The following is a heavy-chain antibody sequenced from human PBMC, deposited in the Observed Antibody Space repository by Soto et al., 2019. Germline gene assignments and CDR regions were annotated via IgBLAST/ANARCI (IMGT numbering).Heavy chain of an antibody. Sequence: ASVKVSCKASGYSFTNNDVSWVRQATGQGLEWMGWMNPGSGDTGYAQKFQGRVTMTRDISIATAYMELSSLRSDDTAIYYCARMATFGSLNWFDPWGQGTLVTAPQ. V-gene: IGHV1-8*01. CDR1: GYSFTNND. D-gene: IGHD3-16*01. CDR2: MNPGSGDT. J-gene: IGHJ5*02. CDR3: ARMATFGSLNWFDP.